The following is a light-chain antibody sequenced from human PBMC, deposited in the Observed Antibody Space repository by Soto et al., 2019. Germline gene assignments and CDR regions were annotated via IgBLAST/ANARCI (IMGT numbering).Light chain of an antibody. CDR2: GAS. CDR3: QQYNNWPPT. Sequence: IVMTQSPATLSVSPGERATFSCRASQRVSNNLAWYQQKLGQAPRLLISGASTRATAIPARFSGSGSGTEFTLIISSLQSEDFAVYYCQQYNNWPPTFGQGTKVDIK. V-gene: IGKV3-15*01. CDR1: QRVSNN. J-gene: IGKJ1*01.